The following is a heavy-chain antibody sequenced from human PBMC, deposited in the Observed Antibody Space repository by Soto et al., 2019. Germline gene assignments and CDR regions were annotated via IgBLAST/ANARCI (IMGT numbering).Heavy chain of an antibody. CDR3: AKEPATAKPEGVDF. CDR2: INPDSGGT. V-gene: IGHV1-2*02. J-gene: IGHJ4*02. CDR1: GYTFSDYY. Sequence: ASVKVSCKASGYTFSDYYIHWVRQTPGQGLEWMGWINPDSGGTKYAPKFQGGVTMTRDTSITTAYMELSRLRSGDTAVYYCAKEPATAKPEGVDFWGQGTLVTVSS. D-gene: IGHD1-1*01.